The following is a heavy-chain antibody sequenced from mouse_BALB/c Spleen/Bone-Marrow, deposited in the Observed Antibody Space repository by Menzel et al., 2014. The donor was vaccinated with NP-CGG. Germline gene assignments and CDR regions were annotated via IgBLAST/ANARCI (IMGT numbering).Heavy chain of an antibody. J-gene: IGHJ2*01. CDR1: GLTFXNYN. CDR3: ARHETGTGQYFDY. D-gene: IGHD4-1*01. V-gene: IGHV5-12-2*01. Sequence: DVKLVESGGDLVQPGGSLKLSCAASGLTFXNYNISWVRQTPEKRLERVAYISNGGGNTYYPDTVKGRFTISRDNAKNTLYLQMTSLKSEDTAIYYCARHETGTGQYFDYWGQGTTLTVSS. CDR2: ISNGGGNT.